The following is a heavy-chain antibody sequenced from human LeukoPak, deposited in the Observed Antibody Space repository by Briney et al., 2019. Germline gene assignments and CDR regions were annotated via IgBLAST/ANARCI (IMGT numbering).Heavy chain of an antibody. D-gene: IGHD3-9*01. CDR1: GGSISSSSYY. V-gene: IGHV4-39*01. CDR2: IYYSGST. CDR3: ASTYYDILKGIKGWRGYFDY. Sequence: PSETLSLTCTVSGGSISSSSYYWGWIRQPPGKGLEWIGSIYYSGSTYYNPSLKSRVTISVDTSKIQFSLKLSSVTAADTAVYYCASTYYDILKGIKGWRGYFDYWGQGTLVTVSS. J-gene: IGHJ4*02.